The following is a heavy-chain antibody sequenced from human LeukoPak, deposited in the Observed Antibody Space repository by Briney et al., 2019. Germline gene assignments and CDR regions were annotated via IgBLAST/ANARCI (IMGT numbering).Heavy chain of an antibody. Sequence: GGSLRLSCAVSGFNFSDHYMTWIRQAPGRGLEWVSYISNRGYSKYYADSVKGRFTISRDNSNNSLYLQMNSLRAEDTAVYFCARSKRAYDYWGQGTLVTVSS. D-gene: IGHD2-21*01. CDR1: GFNFSDHY. CDR2: ISNRGYSK. J-gene: IGHJ4*02. CDR3: ARSKRAYDY. V-gene: IGHV3-11*01.